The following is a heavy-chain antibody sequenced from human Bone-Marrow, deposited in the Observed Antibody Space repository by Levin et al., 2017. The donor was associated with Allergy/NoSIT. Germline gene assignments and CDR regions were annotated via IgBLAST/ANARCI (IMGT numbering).Heavy chain of an antibody. Sequence: GESLKISCVVSGFTFSSYAMHWVRQAPGKGLEWVAVISYDGKNKYYADSMKGHSTISRDNSMNTLYLQMNSLRVEDTAMYFCARDYCSGGDCYSIPGYWGQGTLVTVSS. CDR3: ARDYCSGGDCYSIPGY. V-gene: IGHV3-30*04. D-gene: IGHD2-15*01. J-gene: IGHJ4*02. CDR1: GFTFSSYA. CDR2: ISYDGKNK.